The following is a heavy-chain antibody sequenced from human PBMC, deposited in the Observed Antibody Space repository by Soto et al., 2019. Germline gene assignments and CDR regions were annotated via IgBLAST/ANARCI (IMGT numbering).Heavy chain of an antibody. D-gene: IGHD3-16*01. CDR1: GFTFSDYY. CDR2: ISSSGSTI. V-gene: IGHV3-11*01. CDR3: ARGGEQDDRSFDI. Sequence: VQLVESGGELVQPGGSLRVSCTASGFTFSDYYMSWIRQAPGKGLEWVSYISSSGSTIYYADSVKGRFTISRDNAKNSLYLQMNSLRAEDTAVYYCARGGEQDDRSFDIWGQGTMVTVSS. J-gene: IGHJ3*02.